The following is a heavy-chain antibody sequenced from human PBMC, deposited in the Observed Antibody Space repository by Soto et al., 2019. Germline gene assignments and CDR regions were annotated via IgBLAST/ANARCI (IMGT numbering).Heavy chain of an antibody. CDR3: ARDRLSYNWTDLLYLYSGMDV. CDR1: GFTFSSYA. D-gene: IGHD1-1*01. J-gene: IGHJ6*02. Sequence: QVQLVESGGGVVQPGRSLRLSCAASGFTFSSYARHWVRQAPGKGLEWVAVISYDGSNKYYADSVKGRFTISRDNSKNRLYLQMNSLRAEDTAVYYCARDRLSYNWTDLLYLYSGMDVCGQGTMVIVSS. CDR2: ISYDGSNK. V-gene: IGHV3-30-3*01.